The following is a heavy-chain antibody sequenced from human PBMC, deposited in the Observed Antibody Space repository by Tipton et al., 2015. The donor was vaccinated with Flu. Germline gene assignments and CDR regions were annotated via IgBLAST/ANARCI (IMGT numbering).Heavy chain of an antibody. CDR2: IYTSGST. CDR3: AREAAPTPGAGYQYES. Sequence: TLSLTCTVSGDSISNYYWGWIRQPAGKGLQWIGRIYTSGSTDYNPSLKGRVTMSVDTSRNQFSLRLCSVTAADTAVYFCAREAAPTPGAGYQYESWGQGKLVTVSS. D-gene: IGHD3-10*01. CDR1: GDSISNYY. J-gene: IGHJ5*02. V-gene: IGHV4-4*07.